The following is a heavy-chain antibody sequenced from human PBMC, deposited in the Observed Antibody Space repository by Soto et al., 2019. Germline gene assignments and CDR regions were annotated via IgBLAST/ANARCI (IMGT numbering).Heavy chain of an antibody. J-gene: IGHJ4*02. CDR3: ARGRDYVWGRSRRFDY. Sequence: GESLKISCKGSGYSFTSYWIGWLRQMPGKGLEWMGIIYPGDSDTRYSPSFQGQVTISADKSISTAYLQWSSLKASDTAMYYCARGRDYVWGRSRRFDYWGQGTLVTLSS. V-gene: IGHV5-51*01. CDR2: IYPGDSDT. CDR1: GYSFTSYW. D-gene: IGHD3-16*02.